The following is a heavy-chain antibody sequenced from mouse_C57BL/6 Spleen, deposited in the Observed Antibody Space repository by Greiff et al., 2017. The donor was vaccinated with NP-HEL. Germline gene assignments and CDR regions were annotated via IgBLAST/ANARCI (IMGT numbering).Heavy chain of an antibody. J-gene: IGHJ3*01. Sequence: EVKVAESGGGLVQPGGSMKLSCAASGFTFSDAWMDWVRQSPEKGLEWVAEIRNKANNHATYYAESVKGRFTISRDDSKSSVYLQMNSLRAEDTGIYYCTGGGNYEGTWFAYWGQGTLVTVSA. CDR2: IRNKANNHAT. CDR1: GFTFSDAW. CDR3: TGGGNYEGTWFAY. D-gene: IGHD2-1*01. V-gene: IGHV6-6*01.